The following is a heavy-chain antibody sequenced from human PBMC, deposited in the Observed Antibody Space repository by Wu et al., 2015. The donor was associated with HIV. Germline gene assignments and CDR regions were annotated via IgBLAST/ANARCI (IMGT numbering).Heavy chain of an antibody. D-gene: IGHD2-2*01. CDR3: ARDHQGRRDV. J-gene: IGHJ6*02. CDR1: GYTFTKYY. CDR2: INPSGGST. Sequence: QAQLLHSGAEVKKPGASVRISCKASGYTFTKYYVHWVRQAPGQGFEWMGIINPSGGSTTYAQRFSDRVTMTSDSSTSTVYMEMDNPRFEDTAVYYCARDHQGRRDVWGLGTTVTVSS. V-gene: IGHV1-46*01.